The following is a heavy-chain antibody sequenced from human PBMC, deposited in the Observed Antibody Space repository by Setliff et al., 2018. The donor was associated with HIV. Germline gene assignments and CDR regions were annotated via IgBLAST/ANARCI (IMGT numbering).Heavy chain of an antibody. CDR2: IYYSGSP. Sequence: SETLSLTCTVSGGSISSYYWSWIRQPPGKGLEWIGYIYYSGSPNYNPSLKSRVAISVDTSKNQFSLTLTSVTAADTAVFYCARVPVVSTMYYFDYWGQGTLVTVSS. CDR1: GGSISSYY. CDR3: ARVPVVSTMYYFDY. V-gene: IGHV4-59*08. D-gene: IGHD5-12*01. J-gene: IGHJ4*02.